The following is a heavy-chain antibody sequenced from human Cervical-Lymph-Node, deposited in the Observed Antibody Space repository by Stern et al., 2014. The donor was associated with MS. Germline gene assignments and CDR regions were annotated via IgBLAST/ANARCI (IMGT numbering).Heavy chain of an antibody. CDR1: GYTFSCYV. V-gene: IGHV1-18*01. D-gene: IGHD2-8*01. J-gene: IGHJ4*02. Sequence: VQLVQSGAEVKMPGASVKVSCKASGYTFSCYVITLVRHPPGQGLEWMGWISAYKGYTHYAQKFQGRITLTTDPSTRTVYMELRRLRSDDTAVYYCARDRRLDYQWIDYWGQGTLVTVSS. CDR3: ARDRRLDYQWIDY. CDR2: ISAYKGYT.